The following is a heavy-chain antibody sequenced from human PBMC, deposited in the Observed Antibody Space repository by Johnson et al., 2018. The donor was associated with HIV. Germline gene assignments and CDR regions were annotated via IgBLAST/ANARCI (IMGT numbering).Heavy chain of an antibody. Sequence: VQLVESGGGVMQPGKSLRLSCEASGFTFRSYAMHWVRQAPGQGLEWVSGINWSSGNIDYADSVKGRFTISRDNTKNSLYLQMNSLRPEDTALYYCARMGGHHGFDIWGQGTMVTVSS. CDR3: ARMGGHHGFDI. CDR1: GFTFRSYA. V-gene: IGHV3-9*01. J-gene: IGHJ3*02. D-gene: IGHD3-16*01. CDR2: INWSSGNI.